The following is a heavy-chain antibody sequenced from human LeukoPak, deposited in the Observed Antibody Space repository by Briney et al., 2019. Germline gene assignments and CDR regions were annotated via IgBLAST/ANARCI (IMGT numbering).Heavy chain of an antibody. Sequence: SETLSLTCTVSGGSISSGDYYWSWIRQPPGKGLEWIGYIHYSGSTYYNPSLKSRVTISVDTSKNQFSLKLSSVTAADTAVYYCARVGILARTGWLRQYYYYGMDVWGQGTTVTVSS. D-gene: IGHD5-12*01. J-gene: IGHJ6*02. CDR1: GGSISSGDYY. CDR2: IHYSGST. V-gene: IGHV4-30-4*01. CDR3: ARVGILARTGWLRQYYYYGMDV.